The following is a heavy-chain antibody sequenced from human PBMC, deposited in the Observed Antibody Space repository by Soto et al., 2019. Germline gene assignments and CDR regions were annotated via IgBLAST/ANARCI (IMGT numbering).Heavy chain of an antibody. CDR3: ARPHRGTIFGVVIPRPYYYGMDV. CDR1: GGTFSSYA. CDR2: VIPIFGTA. D-gene: IGHD3-3*01. J-gene: IGHJ6*02. Sequence: SVRGSCRGSGGTFSSYAISSVRQAPGSGLEWIGGVIPIFGTANYAQKFQGRVTITAGESTSTAYMELRSLRSEDTAVYYCARPHRGTIFGVVIPRPYYYGMDVWGQGTTVTVSS. V-gene: IGHV1-69*13.